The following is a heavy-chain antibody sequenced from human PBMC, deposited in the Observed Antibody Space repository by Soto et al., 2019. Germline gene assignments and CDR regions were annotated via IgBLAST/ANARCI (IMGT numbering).Heavy chain of an antibody. CDR2: INPYNGDT. CDR1: VYTFTCFH. CDR3: ATRLPSDF. D-gene: IGHD2-15*01. Sequence: XSVKVSCNGSVYTFTCFHLFLVRQAPGQGLEWLGWINPYNGDTSYAPKFQGRITLTRDTSVSTAYMDLTRLTSADTAVYYCATRLPSDFWGQGSQVTVSS. J-gene: IGHJ4*02. V-gene: IGHV1-2*02.